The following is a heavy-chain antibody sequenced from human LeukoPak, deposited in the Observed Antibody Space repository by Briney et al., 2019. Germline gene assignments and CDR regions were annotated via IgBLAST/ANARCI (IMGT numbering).Heavy chain of an antibody. CDR1: GYTFTSYG. D-gene: IGHD6-13*01. CDR3: ARTEYSSSWYYYYYYMDG. V-gene: IGHV1-18*01. J-gene: IGHJ6*03. CDR2: IIAYNGNT. Sequence: ASVKVSCKASGYTFTSYGISWVRQAPGQGLEWMGWIIAYNGNTNYAQKLQGRITMTTDTSTSTAYMELRSLRSDDTAVYYCARTEYSSSWYYYYYYMDGWGKGTTVTDCS.